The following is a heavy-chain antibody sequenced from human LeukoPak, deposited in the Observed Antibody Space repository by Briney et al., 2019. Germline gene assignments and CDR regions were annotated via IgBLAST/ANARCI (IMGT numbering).Heavy chain of an antibody. Sequence: GGSLRLSCAASGFTFSNAWMTWVRQAPGKGLEWVGHIKSKTDGGTADYAAPVKGRFTISRDDSKNTMYLQLNSLKTEDTAEYYCTLQIVVVVAATLLDYWGQGTLVTVSS. J-gene: IGHJ4*02. CDR2: IKSKTDGGTA. V-gene: IGHV3-15*01. D-gene: IGHD2-15*01. CDR1: GFTFSNAW. CDR3: TLQIVVVVAATLLDY.